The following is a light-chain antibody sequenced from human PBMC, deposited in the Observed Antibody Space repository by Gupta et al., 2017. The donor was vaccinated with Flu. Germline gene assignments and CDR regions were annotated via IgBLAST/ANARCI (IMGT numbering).Light chain of an antibody. V-gene: IGKV3-15*01. Sequence: PATLSVSPGDRATLSCRASQSVSSNLAWYQHKPGQTPRLLIYGASTRATGIPVRFSGSGSGTDFTLTISSLQSEDFAVYYCQQYNNWPRTFGHGTTVDV. CDR1: QSVSSN. J-gene: IGKJ3*01. CDR3: QQYNNWPRT. CDR2: GAS.